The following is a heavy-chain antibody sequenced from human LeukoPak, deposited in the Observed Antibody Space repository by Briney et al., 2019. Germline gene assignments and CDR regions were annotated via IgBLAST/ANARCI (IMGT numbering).Heavy chain of an antibody. CDR2: ISWNSGSI. CDR1: GFTFDDYA. D-gene: IGHD5-12*01. J-gene: IGHJ4*02. Sequence: PGRSLRLSCAASGFTFDDYAMHWVRQAPGKGLEWVSGISWNSGSIGYADSVKGRFTISRDNAKNSLYLQMNSLRAEDTALYYCAKDPYGGYGQYYFDYWGQGTLVTVSS. V-gene: IGHV3-9*01. CDR3: AKDPYGGYGQYYFDY.